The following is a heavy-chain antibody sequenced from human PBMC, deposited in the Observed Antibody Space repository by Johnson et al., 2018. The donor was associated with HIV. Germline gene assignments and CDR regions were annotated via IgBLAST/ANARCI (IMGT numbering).Heavy chain of an antibody. CDR1: GFTFSSYG. D-gene: IGHD3-3*01. CDR2: ISYDGSNK. J-gene: IGHJ3*02. V-gene: IGHV3-30*03. CDR3: GRGGRVVMEDVFGI. Sequence: QVQLVESGGDLVQPGGSLRLSCIGSGFTFSSYGMHWVRQAPGKGLEWVAVISYDGSNKYYADSVKGRFTISRDNSKNTLYLQMNSLTADDTAVYYCGRGGRVVMEDVFGIWGQGTMVTVSS.